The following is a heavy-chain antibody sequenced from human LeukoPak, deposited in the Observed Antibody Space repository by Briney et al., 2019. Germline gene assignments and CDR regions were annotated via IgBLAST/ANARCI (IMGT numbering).Heavy chain of an antibody. CDR3: ARAGSFRFDL. D-gene: IGHD3-10*01. Sequence: GSLRLSCAASGFTFSSSWMHCVRQAPGKGLVWVSRINPDGSTTHYGDSVQGRFTISRDNAKNTLYLQMNRLRAEDTAVYYCARAGSFRFDLWGQGILVTVSS. CDR1: GFTFSSSW. V-gene: IGHV3-74*01. CDR2: INPDGSTT. J-gene: IGHJ5*02.